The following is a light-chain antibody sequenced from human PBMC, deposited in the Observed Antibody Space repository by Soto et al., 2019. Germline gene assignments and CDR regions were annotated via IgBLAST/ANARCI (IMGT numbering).Light chain of an antibody. CDR1: QSVSSSY. Sequence: EVVLTQSPGTLSLSPGERATLSCRASQSVSSSYLAWYQQKPGQAPRLLIYGVSSRATGVPARFSGSGSGTDFTLTITTLEPEDFAVYFCQQRANWPPVTFGQGTKVDIK. V-gene: IGKV3D-20*02. CDR3: QQRANWPPVT. CDR2: GVS. J-gene: IGKJ1*01.